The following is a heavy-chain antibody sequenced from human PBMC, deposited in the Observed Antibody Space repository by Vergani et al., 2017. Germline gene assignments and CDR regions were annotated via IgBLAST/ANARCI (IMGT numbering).Heavy chain of an antibody. V-gene: IGHV3-9*02. D-gene: IGHD6-6*01. CDR1: GFTSAGYA. J-gene: IGHJ5*02. CDR2: SSRNSNSI. Sequence: EVQLEESGGGLVLPGRSLRLSCVASGFTSAGYAMHWVRQAPGKGLEWVSGSSRNSNSIGYADSVKGRFTISRDNAKNYLYLQMNSLRAEDTALYYCAKDLGTSSGGGWFDPWGQGTLVTVSS. CDR3: AKDLGTSSGGGWFDP.